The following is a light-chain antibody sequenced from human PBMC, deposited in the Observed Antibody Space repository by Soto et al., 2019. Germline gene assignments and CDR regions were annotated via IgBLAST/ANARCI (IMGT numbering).Light chain of an antibody. CDR3: QQYYHWPWT. CDR1: QSISSAY. Sequence: EIVLTQSPASLSLFPGERATLSCRASQSISSAYLAWYQQKLGQTPRLLIYGASNRAAGIPDRFSGSGSGTDFTLTISRLEPEDFALYYCQQYYHWPWTFGQGTKVDIK. CDR2: GAS. J-gene: IGKJ1*01. V-gene: IGKV3-20*01.